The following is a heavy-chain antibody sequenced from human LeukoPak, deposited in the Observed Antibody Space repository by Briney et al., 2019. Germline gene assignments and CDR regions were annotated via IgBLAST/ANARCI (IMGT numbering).Heavy chain of an antibody. CDR2: IKQDGSEK. J-gene: IGHJ4*02. D-gene: IGHD3-22*01. CDR3: ARGSSGDY. V-gene: IGHV3-7*01. CDR1: RFTFSSYW. Sequence: PGGSLRLSCAASRFTFSSYWMSWVRQAPGKGLEWVANIKQDGSEKYYVDSVKGRFTISRDNAKNSLYLQMNSLRAEDTAVYYCARGSSGDYWGQGTLVTVSS.